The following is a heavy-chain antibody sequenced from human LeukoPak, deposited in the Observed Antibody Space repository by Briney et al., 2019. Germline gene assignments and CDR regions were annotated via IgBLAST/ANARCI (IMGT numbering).Heavy chain of an antibody. J-gene: IGHJ4*02. CDR2: INSDGSST. Sequence: GGSLRLSCAASEFTFSSYWMHWVRQAPGKGLVWVSRINSDGSSTSYADSVKGRFTISRDNAKNTLYLQMNSLRAEDTAVYYCARGVEMATPKDYFDYRGQGTLVTVSS. CDR1: EFTFSSYW. D-gene: IGHD5-24*01. V-gene: IGHV3-74*01. CDR3: ARGVEMATPKDYFDY.